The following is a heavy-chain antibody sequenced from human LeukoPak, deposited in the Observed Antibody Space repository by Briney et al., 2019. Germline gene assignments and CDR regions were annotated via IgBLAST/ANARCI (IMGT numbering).Heavy chain of an antibody. CDR2: IGSSGSPT. CDR1: GFAFSSYN. CDR3: ARRPYSDASGRLSDV. D-gene: IGHD3-22*01. V-gene: IGHV3-48*02. Sequence: GGSLRLSCAASGFAFSSYNMNWVRQAPGKGLEWISYIGSSGSPTHYADSVGGRFTISRDNAKNSLYLQMNSLRDEDTAVYFCARRPYSDASGRLSDVWGQGTTVTVSS. J-gene: IGHJ6*02.